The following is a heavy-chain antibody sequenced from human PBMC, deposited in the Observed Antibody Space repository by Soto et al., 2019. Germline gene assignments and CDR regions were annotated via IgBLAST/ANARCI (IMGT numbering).Heavy chain of an antibody. CDR3: AKGPTVFGAVISFDYYYGMYV. J-gene: IGHJ6*02. D-gene: IGHD3-3*01. CDR1: GFTFSTSA. Sequence: GGSLRLSCTASGFTFSTSAMSWVRQAPWRGLEWVSGISGSGAGTYYADSVKGRFTVSRDNSKNTLYLQMSGLRAEDAAVYYCAKGPTVFGAVISFDYYYGMYVWGQGTLVTVSS. CDR2: ISGSGAGT. V-gene: IGHV3-23*01.